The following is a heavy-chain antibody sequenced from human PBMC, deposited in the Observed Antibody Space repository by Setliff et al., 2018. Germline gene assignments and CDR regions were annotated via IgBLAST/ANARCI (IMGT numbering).Heavy chain of an antibody. J-gene: IGHJ4*02. Sequence: ASVKVSCKASGYTFTSYAMHWVRQAPGQRLEWMGWINAGNGNTKYSQKFQGRVTITRGTSASTAYMELSSLRSEDTAVYYCAREYYYDSSGYSYYFDCWGQGTLVTVSS. V-gene: IGHV1-3*01. CDR1: GYTFTSYA. D-gene: IGHD3-22*01. CDR2: INAGNGNT. CDR3: AREYYYDSSGYSYYFDC.